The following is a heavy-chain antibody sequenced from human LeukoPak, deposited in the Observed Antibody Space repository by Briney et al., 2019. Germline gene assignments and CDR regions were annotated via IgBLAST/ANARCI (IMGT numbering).Heavy chain of an antibody. D-gene: IGHD6-19*01. Sequence: PSQTLSLTCTVSGGSISSGGYYWSWIRQHPGKGLEWIGYIYYSGSTYYNPSLKSRVTISVDTSKNQFSLKLSSVTAADTAVYYCARASVAEPYYFDYWGQGTLVTVSS. CDR3: ARASVAEPYYFDY. J-gene: IGHJ4*02. V-gene: IGHV4-31*03. CDR1: GGSISSGGYY. CDR2: IYYSGST.